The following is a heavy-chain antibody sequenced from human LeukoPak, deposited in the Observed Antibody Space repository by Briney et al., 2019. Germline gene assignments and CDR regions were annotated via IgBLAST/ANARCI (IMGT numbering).Heavy chain of an antibody. Sequence: PGRSLRLSCAASGFTFSSYTIHWVRQAPGMGLEWVAVISSDGSHKYHADSVKARFTISRDNSKNTLYLQMNSLRAEDTAVYYCATDAVAAAGIRYFDYWGQGTLVTVSS. CDR2: ISSDGSHK. D-gene: IGHD6-13*01. CDR3: ATDAVAAAGIRYFDY. CDR1: GFTFSSYT. V-gene: IGHV3-30*04. J-gene: IGHJ4*02.